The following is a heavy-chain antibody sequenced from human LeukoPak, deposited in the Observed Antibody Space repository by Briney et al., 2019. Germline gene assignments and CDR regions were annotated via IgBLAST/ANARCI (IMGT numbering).Heavy chain of an antibody. CDR1: GGSISSSSYY. CDR3: ARGRLYYYYYMDV. J-gene: IGHJ6*03. Sequence: SETLSLTCTVSGGSISSSSYYWGWIRQPPGKGLEWIGRIYTSGSTNYNPSLKSRVTMSVDTSKNQFSLKLSSVTAADTAVYYCARGRLYYYYYMDVWGKGTTVTVSS. V-gene: IGHV4-61*05. CDR2: IYTSGST.